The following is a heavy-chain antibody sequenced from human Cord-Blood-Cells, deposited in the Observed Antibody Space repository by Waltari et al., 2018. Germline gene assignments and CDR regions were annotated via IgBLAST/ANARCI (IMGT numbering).Heavy chain of an antibody. V-gene: IGHV1-69*06. J-gene: IGHJ6*03. CDR3: ARGSTAMVWSRAYYYYYMDV. D-gene: IGHD5-18*01. Sequence: QVQLVQSGAEVKKPGSSVKVSCKASGGTFSSYAISWVRQAPGQGLEWMGGIIPIFGTANYARKCQGRVTITADKSTSTAYMELSSLRSEDTAVYYCARGSTAMVWSRAYYYYYMDVWGKGTTVTVSS. CDR2: IIPIFGTA. CDR1: GGTFSSYA.